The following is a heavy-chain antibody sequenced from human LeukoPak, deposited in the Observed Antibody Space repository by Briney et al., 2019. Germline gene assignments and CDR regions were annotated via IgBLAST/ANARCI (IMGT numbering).Heavy chain of an antibody. CDR1: GFTVSSNY. V-gene: IGHV3-53*01. CDR2: IYSGGST. D-gene: IGHD4-11*01. CDR3: AGTTTVITLTAFDF. Sequence: TGGSLRLSCAVSGFTVSSNYMSWVRQAPGKGLEWVSIIYSGGSTDYADSVKGRFTISRDNSKNTLYFQMKGLRAEDTAVYYCAGTTTVITLTAFDFWGQGTMVTVSS. J-gene: IGHJ3*01.